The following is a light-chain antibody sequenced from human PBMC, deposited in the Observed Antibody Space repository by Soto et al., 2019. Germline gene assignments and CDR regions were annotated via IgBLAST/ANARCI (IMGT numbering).Light chain of an antibody. CDR3: MQALQTPCT. CDR2: LVS. Sequence: DIVMTQSPLSLPVTPGEPASISCRSSQSLLHNNGYNYLDWYLQKPGQSPQLLIYLVSTRASGVPDRFSGSGSGTNFTLKIRRVEAEDVGVYYCMQALQTPCTFGQGTKVHIK. J-gene: IGKJ1*01. V-gene: IGKV2-28*01. CDR1: QSLLHNNGYNY.